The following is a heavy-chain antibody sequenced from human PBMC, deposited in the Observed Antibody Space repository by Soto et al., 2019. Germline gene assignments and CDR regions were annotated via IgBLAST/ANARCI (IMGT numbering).Heavy chain of an antibody. J-gene: IGHJ5*02. CDR1: GYTFTGYY. CDR3: ARWYYDFWSGPNWFDP. CDR2: INPNSGGT. D-gene: IGHD3-3*01. V-gene: IGHV1-2*04. Sequence: ASVKVSCKASGYTFTGYYMHWVRQAPGQGLEWMGWINPNSGGTNYAQKFQGWVTMTRDTSISTAYMELSRLRSDDTAVYYCARWYYDFWSGPNWFDPWGQGTLVTVSS.